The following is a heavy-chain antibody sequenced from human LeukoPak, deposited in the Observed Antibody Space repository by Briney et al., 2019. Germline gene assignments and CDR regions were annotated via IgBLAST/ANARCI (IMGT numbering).Heavy chain of an antibody. V-gene: IGHV1-69*13. CDR2: IIPIFGTA. CDR1: GGTFISYA. D-gene: IGHD6-13*01. Sequence: SVKVSCKASGGTFISYAISWVRQAPGQGLEWMGGIIPIFGTANYAQKFQGRVTITADESTSTAYMELSSLRSEDTAVYYCASGLSSSWYRQDYMDVWGKGTTVTVSS. J-gene: IGHJ6*03. CDR3: ASGLSSSWYRQDYMDV.